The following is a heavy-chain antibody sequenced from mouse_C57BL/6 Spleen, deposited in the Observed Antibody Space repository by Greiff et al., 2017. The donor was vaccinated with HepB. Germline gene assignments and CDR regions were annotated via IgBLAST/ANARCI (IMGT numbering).Heavy chain of an antibody. Sequence: QVHVKQSGPELVKPGASVKISCKASGYAFSSSWMNWVKQRPGKGLEWIGRIYPGDGDTNYNGKVKGKATLTADKSSSPAYMQLSSLTSEDSAVYFCARFYSNYGVDDWGQGTTLTVSS. CDR2: IYPGDGDT. V-gene: IGHV1-82*01. CDR3: ARFYSNYGVDD. D-gene: IGHD2-5*01. J-gene: IGHJ2*01. CDR1: GYAFSSSW.